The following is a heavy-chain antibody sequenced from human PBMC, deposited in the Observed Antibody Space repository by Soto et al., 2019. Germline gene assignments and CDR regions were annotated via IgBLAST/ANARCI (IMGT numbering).Heavy chain of an antibody. D-gene: IGHD1-1*01. CDR2: INGGNGKT. V-gene: IGHV1-3*01. J-gene: IGHJ4*02. CDR3: ARDDWNDVSINFDY. CDR1: GYTFTNYA. Sequence: GASVNVSCKASGYTFTNYAMHWVRQAPGQRLEWMGWINGGNGKTKYSQQFRGRVTITRDTSASTAYLELSSLRSEDTAVYFCARDDWNDVSINFDYWGQGTLVTVSS.